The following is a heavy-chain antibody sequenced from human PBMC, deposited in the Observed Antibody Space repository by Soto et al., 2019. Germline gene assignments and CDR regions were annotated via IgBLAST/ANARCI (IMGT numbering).Heavy chain of an antibody. CDR3: ARAPRGLNWLDH. CDR2: ISSSSSYT. V-gene: IGHV3-11*06. CDR1: EFTFSCSY. D-gene: IGHD3-10*01. J-gene: IGHJ5*02. Sequence: GGSLIPSCAPSEFTFSCSYISLIRQAPGKVLEWVSYISSSSSYTNYADSVKGRFTISRDNAKNSLYLQMNSLRAEDTAVYYCARAPRGLNWLDHWGQGTMVTVSS.